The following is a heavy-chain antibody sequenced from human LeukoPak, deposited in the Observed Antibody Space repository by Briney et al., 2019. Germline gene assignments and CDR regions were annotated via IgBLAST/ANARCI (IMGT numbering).Heavy chain of an antibody. CDR2: IIPIFGTA. J-gene: IGHJ6*03. D-gene: IGHD2-2*01. CDR1: GYTFTGYY. V-gene: IGHV1-69*05. CDR3: ARGHSIVVVPAATPGYMDV. Sequence: SVKVSCKASGYTFTGYYMHWVRQAPGQGLEWMGGIIPIFGTANYAQKFQGRVTITTDESTSTAYMELSSLRSEDTAVYYCARGHSIVVVPAATPGYMDVWGKGTTVTVSS.